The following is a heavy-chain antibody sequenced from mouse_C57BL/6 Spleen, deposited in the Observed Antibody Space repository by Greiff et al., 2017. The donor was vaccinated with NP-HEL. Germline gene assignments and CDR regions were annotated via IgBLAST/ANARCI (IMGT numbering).Heavy chain of an antibody. CDR3: RNAMDY. Sequence: QVQLQQPGAELVRPGTSVKLSCKASGYTFTSYWMRWVKQRPGQGLEWIGVIDPSDSYTNYNQKFKGKATLTVDTSSSTAYMQLSSLTSEDSAVYYCRNAMDYWGQGTSVTVSS. CDR2: IDPSDSYT. V-gene: IGHV1-59*01. J-gene: IGHJ4*01. CDR1: GYTFTSYW.